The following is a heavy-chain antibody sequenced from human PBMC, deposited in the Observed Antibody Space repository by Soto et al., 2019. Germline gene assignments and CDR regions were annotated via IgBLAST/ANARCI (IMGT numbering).Heavy chain of an antibody. V-gene: IGHV4-34*01. CDR1: GGSFSGYY. CDR3: ARMDGRYAHYYYYYYMDV. CDR2: INHSGST. J-gene: IGHJ6*03. Sequence: SQTLSLTCAVYGGSFSGYYWSWIRQPPGKGLEWIGEINHSGSTNYNPSLKSRVTISVDTSKNQFSLKLSSVTAADTAVYYCARMDGRYAHYYYYYYMDVWGKGTTVTVSS. D-gene: IGHD3-16*01.